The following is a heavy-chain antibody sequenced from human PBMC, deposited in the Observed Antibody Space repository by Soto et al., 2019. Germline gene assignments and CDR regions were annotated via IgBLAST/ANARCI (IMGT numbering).Heavy chain of an antibody. J-gene: IGHJ6*02. Sequence: LSLTCAVYGGSLSGYYWSWIRQPPGKGLEWIGEINHSGTTNYNPSLKSRVTMSSDTSNNQLSLKLSSVTAADTAVYYCARDRPASIRGYDYYYGMDVWGQGTTVTVSS. V-gene: IGHV4-34*01. CDR1: GGSLSGYY. CDR2: INHSGTT. D-gene: IGHD2-2*02. CDR3: ARDRPASIRGYDYYYGMDV.